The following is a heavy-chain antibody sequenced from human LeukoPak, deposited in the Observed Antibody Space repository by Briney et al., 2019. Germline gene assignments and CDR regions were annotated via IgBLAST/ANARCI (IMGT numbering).Heavy chain of an antibody. CDR1: GGSISSSSYY. CDR2: IYYSGST. D-gene: IGHD3-10*01. Sequence: PSETLSLTCTVSGGSISSSSYYWGWIRQPPGKGLEWIGSIYYSGSTYYNPSLKSRVTISVDTSKNQFSLKLSSVTAADTAAYYCARGVRYYYYMDVWGKGTTVTVSS. CDR3: ARGVRYYYYMDV. V-gene: IGHV4-39*07. J-gene: IGHJ6*03.